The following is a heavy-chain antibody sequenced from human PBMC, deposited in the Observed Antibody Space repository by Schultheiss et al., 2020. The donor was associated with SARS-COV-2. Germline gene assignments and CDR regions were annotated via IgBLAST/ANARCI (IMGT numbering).Heavy chain of an antibody. Sequence: GGSLRLSCAVSGFTFSNHWMTWVRQAPGKGLEWVSAISGSGGSTYYADSVKGRFTISRDNSKNTLYLQMNSLRAEDTAVYYCARDRNIVGGDAFDIWGQGTMVTVSS. V-gene: IGHV3-23*01. CDR3: ARDRNIVGGDAFDI. CDR2: ISGSGGST. J-gene: IGHJ3*02. D-gene: IGHD1-26*01. CDR1: GFTFSNHW.